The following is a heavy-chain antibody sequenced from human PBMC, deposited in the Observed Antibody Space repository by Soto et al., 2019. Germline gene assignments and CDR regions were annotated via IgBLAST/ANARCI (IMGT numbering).Heavy chain of an antibody. D-gene: IGHD6-6*01. V-gene: IGHV3-30-3*01. Sequence: QVQLVESGGGVVQPGRSLRLSCAASGFTFSSYAMHWVRQAPGKGLEWVAVISYDGSNKYYADSVKGRFTISRDNSTNTLYMQMNSLRAEDTAVYYGARDRIAARQLSYYYGMDVWGQGTTVTVSS. CDR3: ARDRIAARQLSYYYGMDV. CDR2: ISYDGSNK. J-gene: IGHJ6*02. CDR1: GFTFSSYA.